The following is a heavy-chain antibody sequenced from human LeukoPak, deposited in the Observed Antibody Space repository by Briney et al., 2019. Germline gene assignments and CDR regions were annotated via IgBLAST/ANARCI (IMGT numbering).Heavy chain of an antibody. V-gene: IGHV3-74*01. CDR2: INTDGSIT. CDR1: GFTFSSYS. D-gene: IGHD2-2*01. Sequence: GGSLRLSCAASGFTFSSYSMNWVRQAPGKGLVWVSRINTDGSITDYADSVKGRFTISRDNAKNTLYLQVNSLGAEDTAIYYCVRPDIVTVPLGCWGQGTLVTVSS. J-gene: IGHJ4*02. CDR3: VRPDIVTVPLGC.